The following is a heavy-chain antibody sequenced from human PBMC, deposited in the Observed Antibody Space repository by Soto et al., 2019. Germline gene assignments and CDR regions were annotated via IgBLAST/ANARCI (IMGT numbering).Heavy chain of an antibody. CDR3: ARGQLMQQLLVSPPWDYYYGMDV. V-gene: IGHV3-74*01. Sequence: EVQLVESGGGLVQPGGSLRLSCAASGFTFSSYWMHWVRQAPGKGLVWVSRINSDGSSTSYADSVKGRCTISRDNAKNTLYLQMKSLGDEDTAVYYCARGQLMQQLLVSPPWDYYYGMDVWGQGTTVTVSS. J-gene: IGHJ6*02. CDR1: GFTFSSYW. CDR2: INSDGSST. D-gene: IGHD6-19*01.